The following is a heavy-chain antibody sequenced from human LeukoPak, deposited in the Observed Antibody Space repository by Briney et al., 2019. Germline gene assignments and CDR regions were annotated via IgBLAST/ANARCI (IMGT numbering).Heavy chain of an antibody. CDR1: GYTFTSYG. V-gene: IGHV1-18*01. D-gene: IGHD3-16*01. CDR3: ARDPLGDYVWGSYFD. CDR2: ISAYNGNT. J-gene: IGHJ4*02. Sequence: GASVKVSCKASGYTFTSYGISWVRQAPGQGLEWMGWISAYNGNTNYAQKLQGRVTMTTDTSTSTAYMELRSLRSDDTAVYYCARDPLGDYVWGSYFDWGQGTLVTVSS.